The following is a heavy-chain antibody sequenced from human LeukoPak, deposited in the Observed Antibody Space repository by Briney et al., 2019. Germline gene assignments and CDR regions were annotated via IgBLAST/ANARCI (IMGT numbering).Heavy chain of an antibody. D-gene: IGHD3-9*01. CDR1: GFTFSSYS. J-gene: IGHJ4*02. V-gene: IGHV3-21*04. Sequence: GGSLRLSCAASGFTFSSYSMNWVRQAPGKGLEWVSSISSSSSYIYYADSVKGRFTISRDNSKNTLYLQMNSLRAEDTAVYYCAKDRVVDFDYADEDYWGQGTLVTVSS. CDR3: AKDRVVDFDYADEDY. CDR2: ISSSSSYI.